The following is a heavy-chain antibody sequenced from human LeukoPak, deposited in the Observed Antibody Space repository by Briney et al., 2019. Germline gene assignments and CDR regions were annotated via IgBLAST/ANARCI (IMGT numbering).Heavy chain of an antibody. V-gene: IGHV1-8*01. J-gene: IGHJ4*02. CDR2: MNPNSGNT. D-gene: IGHD3-9*01. CDR1: GYTFASYD. CDR3: ARVGPQYYDILTGQPNYFDY. Sequence: ASVKVSCKASGYTFASYDINWVRQATGQGLEWMGWMNPNSGNTGYAQKFQGRVTMTRNTSMSTAYMELSSLRSEDTAVYYCARVGPQYYDILTGQPNYFDYWGQGTLVTVSS.